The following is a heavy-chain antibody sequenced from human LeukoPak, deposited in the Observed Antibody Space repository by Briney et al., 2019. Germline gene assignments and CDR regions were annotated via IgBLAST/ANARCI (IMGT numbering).Heavy chain of an antibody. CDR3: VRDRDWGAFDP. V-gene: IGHV3-23*01. CDR1: GFTFDDYG. D-gene: IGHD3-16*01. J-gene: IGHJ5*02. CDR2: IVPSGATS. Sequence: GGSLRLSCAASGFTFDDYGMNWVRQAPGKGLEGVSGIVPSGATSYYADSVKGRFTISRDNSKNTVSLQMNSLRVEDTALYYCVRDRDWGAFDPWGQGTPVTVPS.